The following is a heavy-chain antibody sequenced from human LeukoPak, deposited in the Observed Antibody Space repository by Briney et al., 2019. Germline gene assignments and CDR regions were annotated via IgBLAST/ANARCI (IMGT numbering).Heavy chain of an antibody. CDR2: IYYSGST. J-gene: IGHJ6*02. D-gene: IGHD7-27*01. Sequence: PSETLSLTCTVSGGSISSYYWSWIRQPPGKGLEWIGYIYYSGSTNYNPSLKSRVTISVDTSKNQFSLKLSSVTAADTAVYYCARYPWGYYYGMDVWGQGTTVTVSS. V-gene: IGHV4-59*01. CDR1: GGSISSYY. CDR3: ARYPWGYYYGMDV.